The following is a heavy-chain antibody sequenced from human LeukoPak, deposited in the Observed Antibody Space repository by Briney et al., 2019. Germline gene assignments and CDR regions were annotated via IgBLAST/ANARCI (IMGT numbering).Heavy chain of an antibody. CDR2: IYLTGDT. D-gene: IGHD6-19*01. Sequence: SETLSLTCTVSGGSISSYYWSWIRQPPGKGLEWIGYIYLTGDTYYNPSLKGRVTISIDTSKNQFSLKLSSVTAADTAVYYCARDLGQWLVKYYFDYWGQGTLVTVSS. J-gene: IGHJ4*02. CDR3: ARDLGQWLVKYYFDY. CDR1: GGSISSYY. V-gene: IGHV4-4*09.